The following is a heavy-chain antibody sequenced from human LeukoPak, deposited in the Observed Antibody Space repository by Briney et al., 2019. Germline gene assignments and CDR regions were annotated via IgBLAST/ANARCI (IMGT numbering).Heavy chain of an antibody. CDR1: GFRFKSYG. Sequence: GRSLRLSCAAAGFRFKSYGMHWVRQAPGKGLGWVAVISYDGSNTYYVDSVKGRFSISRDNSNNTVYLQLNSLKVEDTAVYYCAKDWILLFLRSLRSSYMDVWGKGTAVTVSS. CDR3: AKDWILLFLRSLRSSYMDV. V-gene: IGHV3-30*18. D-gene: IGHD2-2*03. J-gene: IGHJ6*03. CDR2: ISYDGSNT.